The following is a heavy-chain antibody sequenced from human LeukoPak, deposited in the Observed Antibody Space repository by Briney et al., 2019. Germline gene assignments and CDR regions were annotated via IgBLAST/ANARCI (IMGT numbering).Heavy chain of an antibody. CDR2: IWYDGSNK. Sequence: PGGSLRLSCGASGFTFSSYGMHWVRQAPGKGLEWVAVIWYDGSNKYYADSVKGRFTISRDNSRNTLYLQMNSLRAEDTAVYYCARVEGGNYYDSSGYYYWGQGTLVTVSS. CDR3: ARVEGGNYYDSSGYYY. CDR1: GFTFSSYG. D-gene: IGHD3-22*01. V-gene: IGHV3-33*01. J-gene: IGHJ4*02.